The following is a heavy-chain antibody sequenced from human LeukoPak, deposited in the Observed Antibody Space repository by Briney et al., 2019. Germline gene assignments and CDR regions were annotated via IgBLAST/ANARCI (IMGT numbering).Heavy chain of an antibody. Sequence: GESLKISCKGSGYRFTNYWIGWVRQMPGKGLEWMGIIYPDDSNTRYSPSFQGQVTISADKSISTAYLQWSSLKASDTAMYYCARHLSSNWYNEKAFDYWGQGILVTVSS. V-gene: IGHV5-51*01. J-gene: IGHJ4*02. CDR1: GYRFTNYW. CDR3: ARHLSSNWYNEKAFDY. CDR2: IYPDDSNT. D-gene: IGHD6-13*01.